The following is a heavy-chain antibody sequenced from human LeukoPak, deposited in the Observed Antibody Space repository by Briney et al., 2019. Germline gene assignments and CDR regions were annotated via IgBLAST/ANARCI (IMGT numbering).Heavy chain of an antibody. V-gene: IGHV4-34*01. Sequence: QPSETLSLTCTVSGGSISSYYWSWIRQPPGKGLEWIGEINHSGSTNYNPSLKSRVTISVDTSKNQFSLKLSSVTAADTAVYYCARALVIAARTAYFDYWGQGTLVTVSS. D-gene: IGHD6-6*01. CDR3: ARALVIAARTAYFDY. CDR2: INHSGST. J-gene: IGHJ4*02. CDR1: GGSISSYY.